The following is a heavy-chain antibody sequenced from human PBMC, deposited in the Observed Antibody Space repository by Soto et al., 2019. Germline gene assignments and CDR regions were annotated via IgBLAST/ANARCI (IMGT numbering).Heavy chain of an antibody. V-gene: IGHV1-2*04. J-gene: IGHJ4*02. Sequence: GASVKVSCKASGYTFTGYYMHWVRQAPGQGLEWMGWINPNSGGTNYAQKFQGWVTMTRDTSISTAYMELNSLRVEDTAVYYCARETGYSSGWRQDYWGQGTLVTVSS. CDR2: INPNSGGT. CDR3: ARETGYSSGWRQDY. D-gene: IGHD6-19*01. CDR1: GYTFTGYY.